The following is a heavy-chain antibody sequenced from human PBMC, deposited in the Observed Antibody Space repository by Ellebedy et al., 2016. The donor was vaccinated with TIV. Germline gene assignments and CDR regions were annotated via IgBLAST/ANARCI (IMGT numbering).Heavy chain of an antibody. Sequence: ASVKVSXKASGYTFTTYGINWVRQAPGQGLEWMGWISCYNGNTNYAQKFQGAVTMTTDTSTSTAYMELRSLRSDDTAVYYCARDYYYTSGYCYHAFDVWGQGTMVTVSS. CDR2: ISCYNGNT. V-gene: IGHV1-18*04. CDR3: ARDYYYTSGYCYHAFDV. CDR1: GYTFTTYG. J-gene: IGHJ3*01. D-gene: IGHD3-22*01.